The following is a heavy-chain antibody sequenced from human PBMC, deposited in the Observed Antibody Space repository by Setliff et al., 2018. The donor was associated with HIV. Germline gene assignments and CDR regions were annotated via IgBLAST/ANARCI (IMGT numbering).Heavy chain of an antibody. V-gene: IGHV4-59*08. J-gene: IGHJ4*02. CDR1: GDSIISYY. CDR2: IHHSGSS. Sequence: SETLSLTCTVSGDSIISYYWSWIRQPPGKGLEWIGYIHHSGSSDYNPSLKSRVAISVDTSKNQFSLKLSSVTAADTAVYYCARQMPIPGIAITPVDYWGQGALVTVSS. D-gene: IGHD5-12*01. CDR3: ARQMPIPGIAITPVDY.